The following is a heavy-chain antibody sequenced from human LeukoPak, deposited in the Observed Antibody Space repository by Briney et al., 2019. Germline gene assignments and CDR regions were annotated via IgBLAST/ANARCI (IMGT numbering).Heavy chain of an antibody. CDR3: ARTFDY. V-gene: IGHV3-48*04. CDR1: GFAFSSSS. J-gene: IGHJ4*02. Sequence: GGSLRLSCAASGFAFSSSSMNWVRQAPGKGLEWISYISSDSNIIYYADSVKGRFTISRDNAKNALYLQMNSLRAEDTAVYYCARTFDYWGRGTLVTVSS. CDR2: ISSDSNII.